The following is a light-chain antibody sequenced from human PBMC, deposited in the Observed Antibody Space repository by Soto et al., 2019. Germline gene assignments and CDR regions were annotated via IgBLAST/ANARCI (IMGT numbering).Light chain of an antibody. J-gene: IGKJ1*01. V-gene: IGKV3-20*01. CDR3: QQYGGSRWT. Sequence: EIVLTQSPGTLSLSPGERATLSCRASQSVSSTYLAWYQQKTGQAPRLLIYGASNRATGIPDRFSGSGSGTDFTLTISRLEPEDFAVYYCQQYGGSRWTFGKGTRVDI. CDR1: QSVSSTY. CDR2: GAS.